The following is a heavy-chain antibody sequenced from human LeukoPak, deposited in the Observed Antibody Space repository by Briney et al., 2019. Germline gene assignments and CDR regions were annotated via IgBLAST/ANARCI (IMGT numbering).Heavy chain of an antibody. CDR3: ARADGAIDY. V-gene: IGHV3-48*04. D-gene: IGHD4-17*01. Sequence: GGSLRLSCAASGFTFRTSGMNWVRQAPGKGLEWVSYISSSGSTIYYADSVKGRFTISRDNAKNSLYLQMNSLRAEDTAVYYCARADGAIDYWGQGTLVTVSS. J-gene: IGHJ4*02. CDR2: ISSSGSTI. CDR1: GFTFRTSG.